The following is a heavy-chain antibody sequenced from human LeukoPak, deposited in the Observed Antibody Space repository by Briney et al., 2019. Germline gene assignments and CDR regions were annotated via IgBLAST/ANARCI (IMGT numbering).Heavy chain of an antibody. D-gene: IGHD6-13*01. Sequence: GGSLGLSCAASGFAFSSHYMTWVRQAPGKGLEWVATIKQSGSERYYVDSVKGRFTISRDDAKSSVYLQMNSLRADDTAVYYCARGQQMVLWFDPWGQGTLVTVSS. J-gene: IGHJ5*02. CDR2: IKQSGSER. CDR1: GFAFSSHY. CDR3: ARGQQMVLWFDP. V-gene: IGHV3-7*01.